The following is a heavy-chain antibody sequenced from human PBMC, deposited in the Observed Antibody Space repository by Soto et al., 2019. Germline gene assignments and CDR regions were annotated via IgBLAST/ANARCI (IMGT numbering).Heavy chain of an antibody. J-gene: IGHJ4*02. V-gene: IGHV3-7*05. CDR3: ARDRRFGDFDY. CDR1: GFTFSSYW. Sequence: EVQLVESGGGLVQPGGSLRLSCAASGFTFSSYWMSWVRQAPGKGLEWVANIKQDGSEKYYVDSVKGRFTISRDNAKNPLYLQMNSLRAEDTAVYYCARDRRFGDFDYWGQGTLVTVSS. D-gene: IGHD3-10*01. CDR2: IKQDGSEK.